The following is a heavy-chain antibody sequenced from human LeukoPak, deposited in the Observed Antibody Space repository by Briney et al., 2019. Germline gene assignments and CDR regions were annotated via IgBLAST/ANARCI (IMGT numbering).Heavy chain of an antibody. V-gene: IGHV3-74*01. D-gene: IGHD1-26*01. CDR1: GFTFSSYW. CDR3: ARGFQGGLDY. Sequence: PGGSLRLSCAASGFTFSSYWMHWVRQAPGKGLVWDSRIDTDGTGTTYADSVKGRFAISRDNAKNTLYLQMNSLRAEDTAVYYCARGFQGGLDYWGQGTLVTVSS. J-gene: IGHJ4*02. CDR2: IDTDGTGT.